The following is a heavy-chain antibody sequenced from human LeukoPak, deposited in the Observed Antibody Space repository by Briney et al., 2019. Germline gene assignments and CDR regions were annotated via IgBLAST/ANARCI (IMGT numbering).Heavy chain of an antibody. CDR2: ISSSSSYK. D-gene: IGHD3-10*01. Sequence: GGSLRLSCAASGFTFSTSSMNWVRQDPGKGLEWVSSISSSSSYKYYADSVKGRFTISRDSAKNSLYLQMNSLRAEDTAVYYCARYGGSGSSHDAFDIWGQGTMVTVSS. V-gene: IGHV3-21*01. CDR1: GFTFSTSS. CDR3: ARYGGSGSSHDAFDI. J-gene: IGHJ3*02.